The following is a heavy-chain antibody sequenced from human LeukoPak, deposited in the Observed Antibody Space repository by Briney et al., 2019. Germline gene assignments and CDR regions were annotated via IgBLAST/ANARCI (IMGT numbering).Heavy chain of an antibody. CDR2: ISWNSGSI. J-gene: IGHJ4*02. CDR1: GFTFRSHW. CDR3: AKAGIVVASDLTADY. Sequence: GGSLRLSCAASGFTFRSHWMHWVRQAPGKGLEWVSGISWNSGSIGYADSVKGRFTISRDNAKNSLYLQMNSLRAEDTALYYCAKAGIVVASDLTADYWGQGTLVTVSS. D-gene: IGHD6-19*01. V-gene: IGHV3-9*01.